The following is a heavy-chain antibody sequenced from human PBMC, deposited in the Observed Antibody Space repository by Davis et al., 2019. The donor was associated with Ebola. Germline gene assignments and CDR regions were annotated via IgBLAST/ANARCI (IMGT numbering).Heavy chain of an antibody. J-gene: IGHJ4*02. CDR2: IYYSGST. V-gene: IGHV4-39*01. D-gene: IGHD2-15*01. CDR1: GGSISSSSYY. CDR3: AGKGRVVAAWG. Sequence: PSETLSLTCTVSGGSISSSSYYWGWIRQPPGKGLEWIGSIYYSGSTYYNPSLKSRVTISVDTSKNQFSLKLSSVTAADTAVYYCAGKGRVVAAWGWGQGTLVTVSS.